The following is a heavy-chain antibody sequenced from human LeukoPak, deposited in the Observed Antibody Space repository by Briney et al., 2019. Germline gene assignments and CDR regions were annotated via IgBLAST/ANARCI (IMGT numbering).Heavy chain of an antibody. CDR1: GCTFTSYY. CDR2: INPSGGST. D-gene: IGHD6-19*01. V-gene: IGHV1-46*01. Sequence: ASVKVSCKASGCTFTSYYMHWVRQAPGQGLEWMGIINPSGGSTSYAQKFQGRVTMTRDTSTSTVYMELSSLRSEDTAVYYCARDAVAGTSFDYWGQGTLVTVSS. J-gene: IGHJ4*02. CDR3: ARDAVAGTSFDY.